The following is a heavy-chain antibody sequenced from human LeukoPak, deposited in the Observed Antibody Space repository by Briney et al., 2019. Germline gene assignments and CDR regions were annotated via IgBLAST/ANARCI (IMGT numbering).Heavy chain of an antibody. J-gene: IGHJ4*02. D-gene: IGHD3-16*01. V-gene: IGHV3-23*01. Sequence: TGGSLRLSCAASGFTFSSYAMSWVRQAPGKGLEWVSRISGSGGRTYYADSVKGRFTISRDNSKNTLYLQMKSLRVEDTAVYYCAKDLYDYVWGSVDYWGQGTLVTVPS. CDR3: AKDLYDYVWGSVDY. CDR1: GFTFSSYA. CDR2: ISGSGGRT.